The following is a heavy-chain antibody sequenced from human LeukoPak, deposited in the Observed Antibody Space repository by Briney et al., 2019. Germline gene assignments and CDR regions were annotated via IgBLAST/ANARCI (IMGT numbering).Heavy chain of an antibody. V-gene: IGHV4-31*03. CDR1: GASVSSGGYY. J-gene: IGHJ3*02. CDR3: ARGRSSGRRYCTNGVCYSPPAAFDI. CDR2: IYNSGIT. Sequence: PSETLSLTCTVSGASVSSGGYYWSWIRQDREKGLEWIGYIYNSGITYFNPSLKSRVTISVDTSKNQFSLKLSSVTAADTAVYYCARGRSSGRRYCTNGVCYSPPAAFDISGQGTMVTVSS. D-gene: IGHD2-8*01.